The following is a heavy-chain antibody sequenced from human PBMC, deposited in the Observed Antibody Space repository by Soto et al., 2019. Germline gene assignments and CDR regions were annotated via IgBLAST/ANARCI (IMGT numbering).Heavy chain of an antibody. CDR1: GGTFSTFT. V-gene: IGHV1-69*02. CDR3: ATLGAKNDH. CDR2: IIPFLNIS. Sequence: ASVKVSCKTFGGTFSTFTINWVRQAPGQGLVWMGSIIPFLNISNNARNFLGRLTLAADESTSTAYMELQSLSPDDTAIYFCATLGAKNDHWGQGTLVTVSS. D-gene: IGHD3-16*01. J-gene: IGHJ5*02.